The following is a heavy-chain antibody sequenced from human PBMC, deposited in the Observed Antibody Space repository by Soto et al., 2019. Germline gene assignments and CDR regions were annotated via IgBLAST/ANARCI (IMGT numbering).Heavy chain of an antibody. Sequence: PGGSLRLSCAASGFTFSSYGMHWVRQAPGKGLEWVAVISYDGSNKYYADSVKGRFTISRDNSKNTLYLQMNSLRAEDTAVYYCAKDTAMVHYYYYGMDVWGQGTTVTVS. V-gene: IGHV3-30*18. CDR1: GFTFSSYG. J-gene: IGHJ6*02. CDR2: ISYDGSNK. CDR3: AKDTAMVHYYYYGMDV. D-gene: IGHD5-18*01.